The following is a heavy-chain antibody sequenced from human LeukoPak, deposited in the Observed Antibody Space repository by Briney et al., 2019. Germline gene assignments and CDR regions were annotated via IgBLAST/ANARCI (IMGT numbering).Heavy chain of an antibody. CDR3: AKDYLPYYDFWSGYKN. D-gene: IGHD3-3*01. CDR1: GFTVSSNY. Sequence: GGSLRLSCAASGFTVSSNYMSWVRQAPGKGLEWVSAISGSGGSTYYADSVKGRFTISRDNSKNTLYLQMNSLRAEDTAVYYCAKDYLPYYDFWSGYKNWGQGTLVTVSS. CDR2: ISGSGGST. V-gene: IGHV3-23*01. J-gene: IGHJ4*02.